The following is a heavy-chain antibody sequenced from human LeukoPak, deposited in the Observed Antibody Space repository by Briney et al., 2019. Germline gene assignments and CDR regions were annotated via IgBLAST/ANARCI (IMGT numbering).Heavy chain of an antibody. CDR1: GGSISSGSYY. CDR2: ISTSGST. D-gene: IGHD3-10*01. J-gene: IGHJ6*02. Sequence: SETLSLTCTVSGGSISSGSYYWNWIRQPAGKGLEWIGRISTSGSTNYNPSLKSRVTISADTSKNKVSLRLRSVTATDTAVYYCARARGSYYTYYYSMDVWGQGTTVTVSS. CDR3: ARARGSYYTYYYSMDV. V-gene: IGHV4-61*02.